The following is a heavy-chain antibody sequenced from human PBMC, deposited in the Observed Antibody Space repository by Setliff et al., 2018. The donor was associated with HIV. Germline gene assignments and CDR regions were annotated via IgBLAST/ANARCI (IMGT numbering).Heavy chain of an antibody. D-gene: IGHD3-22*01. CDR1: GYTLTELS. CDR2: ISAYNGNT. Sequence: ASVKVSCKVSGYTLTELSRHWVRQAPGKGLEWRGWISAYNGNTNDAQKLQGRVTMTTDTSTSTAYMELSSLRSEDTAVYYCARGILDYYESSGYLYYFDYWGQGTLVTVSS. J-gene: IGHJ4*02. V-gene: IGHV1-18*01. CDR3: ARGILDYYESSGYLYYFDY.